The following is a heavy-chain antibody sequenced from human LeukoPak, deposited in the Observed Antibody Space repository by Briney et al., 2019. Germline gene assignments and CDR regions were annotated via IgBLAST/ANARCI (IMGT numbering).Heavy chain of an antibody. D-gene: IGHD6-13*01. CDR3: AKVRGAAPKMSYFDY. CDR1: GFTFSSYA. V-gene: IGHV3-23*01. J-gene: IGHJ4*02. CDR2: ISGSGGST. Sequence: GRSLRLSCAASGFTFSSYAMSWVRQAPGKGLEWVSAISGSGGSTYYADSVKGRFTISRDNSKNTLYLQMNSLRAEDTAVYYCAKVRGAAPKMSYFDYWGQGTLVTVSS.